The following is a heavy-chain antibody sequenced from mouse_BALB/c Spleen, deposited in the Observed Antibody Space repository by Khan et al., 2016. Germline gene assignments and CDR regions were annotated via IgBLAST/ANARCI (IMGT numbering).Heavy chain of an antibody. CDR1: GYSFTSYW. J-gene: IGHJ4*01. Sequence: QIQLVQSGAELAKPGASVKMSCKASGYSFTSYWMHWVKQRPGQGLEWIGYINPSTGYTEYNQKFKDKATLTADNSPSTAYMQLSGRAAEDAAVSYCACYFGSRYYGMDYWGPGTSVTVTS. D-gene: IGHD1-1*01. CDR3: ACYFGSRYYGMDY. CDR2: INPSTGYT. V-gene: IGHV1-4*01.